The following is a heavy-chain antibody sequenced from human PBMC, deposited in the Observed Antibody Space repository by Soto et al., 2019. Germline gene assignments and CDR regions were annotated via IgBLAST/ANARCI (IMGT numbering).Heavy chain of an antibody. CDR2: IIPIFGTA. D-gene: IGHD6-19*01. J-gene: IGHJ6*02. CDR1: GGTFSSYA. CDR3: ARNNHAPPPVAGAGTGYFDGMDV. V-gene: IGHV1-69*13. Sequence: SVKVSCKASGGTFSSYAISWVRQAPGQGLEWMGGIIPIFGTANYAQKFQGRVTITADESTSTAYLELSSLRSEDTAVYYCARNNHAPPPVAGAGTGYFDGMDVWGQGTTVTVSS.